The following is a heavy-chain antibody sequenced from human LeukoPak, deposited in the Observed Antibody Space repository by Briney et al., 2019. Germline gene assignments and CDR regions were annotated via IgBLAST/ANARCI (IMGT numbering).Heavy chain of an antibody. CDR2: IKEDGSEK. CDR1: GLTFSRYW. V-gene: IGHV3-7*01. Sequence: GGSLRLSCAASGLTFSRYWMSWVRQAPGKGLEWVANIKEDGSEKYYVDSAKGRFTISRDNAKNSLYLQMNSLRAEDTAVYFCARGRYCSSTSCSYFDYWGQGTLVTVSS. J-gene: IGHJ4*02. CDR3: ARGRYCSSTSCSYFDY. D-gene: IGHD2-2*01.